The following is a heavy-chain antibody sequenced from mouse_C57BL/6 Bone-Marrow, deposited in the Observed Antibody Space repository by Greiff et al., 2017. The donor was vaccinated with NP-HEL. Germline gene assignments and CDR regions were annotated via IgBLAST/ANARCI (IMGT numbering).Heavy chain of an antibody. Sequence: VHLVESGPGLVQPSQSLSITCTVSGFSLTSYGVHWVRQSPGKGLEWLGVIWRGGSTDYNAAFMSRLSITKDNSKSQVFFKMNSLQADDTAIYYCAKPNYYGSSYGAMDYWGQGTSVTVSS. J-gene: IGHJ4*01. D-gene: IGHD1-1*01. CDR2: IWRGGST. CDR1: GFSLTSYG. CDR3: AKPNYYGSSYGAMDY. V-gene: IGHV2-5*01.